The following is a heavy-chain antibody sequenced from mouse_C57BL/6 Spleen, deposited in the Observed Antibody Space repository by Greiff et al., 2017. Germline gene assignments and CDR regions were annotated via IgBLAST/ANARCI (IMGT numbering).Heavy chain of an antibody. CDR1: GYTFTSYW. CDR2: IDPSDSYT. V-gene: IGHV1-69*01. Sequence: QVQLQQPGAELVMPGASVKLSCKASGYTFTSYWMHWVKQRPGQGLEWIGEIDPSDSYTNYNKKFKGKSTLTVDRSSSTAYMQLSSLTSEASAVYYCARRHYYDYARGDYFDNWGQGTTRTVSS. CDR3: ARRHYYDYARGDYFDN. J-gene: IGHJ2*01. D-gene: IGHD2-4*01.